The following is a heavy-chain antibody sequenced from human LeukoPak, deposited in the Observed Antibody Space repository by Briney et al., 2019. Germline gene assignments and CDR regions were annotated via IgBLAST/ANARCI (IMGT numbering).Heavy chain of an antibody. CDR3: AKAGSNSSSWYSRWFDP. V-gene: IGHV3-23*01. CDR2: ISGSGGST. J-gene: IGHJ5*02. CDR1: GFTFSSYA. D-gene: IGHD6-13*01. Sequence: GGSLRLSCAASGFTFSSYAMSWVRQAPGKGLEWVSAISGSGGSTYYADSVKGRFTISRENSKNTLYLQMNSLKAEDTAVYYCAKAGSNSSSWYSRWFDPWGQGTLVTVSS.